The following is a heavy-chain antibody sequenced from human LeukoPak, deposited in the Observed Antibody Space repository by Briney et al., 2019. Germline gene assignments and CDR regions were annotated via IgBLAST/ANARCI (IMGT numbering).Heavy chain of an antibody. CDR3: ARGKMFCGGDCYSTGNFFDY. CDR1: GYTFSNYG. D-gene: IGHD2-21*02. J-gene: IGHJ4*02. Sequence: GASVKVSCKASGYTFSNYGISWVRQAPGQGLEWMGWISAYNGITNYAQSLQGRVTMTTDTSTGTAYMELRSLRSDDTAVYYCARGKMFCGGDCYSTGNFFDYWGQGTLVTVSS. CDR2: ISAYNGIT. V-gene: IGHV1-18*01.